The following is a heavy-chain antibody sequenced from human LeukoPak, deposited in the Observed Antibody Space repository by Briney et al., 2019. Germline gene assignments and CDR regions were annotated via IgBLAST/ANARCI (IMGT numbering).Heavy chain of an antibody. CDR2: IIPIFGIA. CDR3: ARDRVYGGNPGGRNWFDP. D-gene: IGHD4-23*01. V-gene: IGHV1-69*04. Sequence: GSSVKVSCKASGGTFSSYAISWVRQAPVQGLEWMGRIIPIFGIANYAQKFQGRVTITADKSTSTAYMELSSLRSEDTAVYYCARDRVYGGNPGGRNWFDPWGQGTLVTVSS. CDR1: GGTFSSYA. J-gene: IGHJ5*02.